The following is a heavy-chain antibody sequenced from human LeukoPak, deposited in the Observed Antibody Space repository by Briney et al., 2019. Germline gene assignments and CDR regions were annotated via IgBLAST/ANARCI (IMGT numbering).Heavy chain of an antibody. V-gene: IGHV3-13*01. CDR2: IGTAGDT. CDR1: GFTFSSYD. Sequence: GGSLRLSCAASGFTFSSYDMHWVRQATGKGLEWVSAIGTAGDTYYPGSVKGRFTISRENAKNSLYLQMNSLRAGDTAVYYCARVQGYCSGGSCYSGYYYGMDVWGQGTTVTVSS. J-gene: IGHJ6*02. D-gene: IGHD2-15*01. CDR3: ARVQGYCSGGSCYSGYYYGMDV.